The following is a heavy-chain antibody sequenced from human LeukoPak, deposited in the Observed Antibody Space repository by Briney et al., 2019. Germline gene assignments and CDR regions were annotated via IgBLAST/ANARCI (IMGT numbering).Heavy chain of an antibody. CDR2: IYYGGST. CDR3: ARAHIDYDFWSGYSDLYNWFDP. D-gene: IGHD3-3*01. Sequence: SETLSLTCTVSGGSISSSSYYWGWIRQPPGKGLEWIGSIYYGGSTYYNPSLKSRVTISVDTSKNQFSLKLSSVTAADTAVYYCARAHIDYDFWSGYSDLYNWFDPWGQGTLVTVSS. CDR1: GGSISSSSYY. J-gene: IGHJ5*02. V-gene: IGHV4-39*07.